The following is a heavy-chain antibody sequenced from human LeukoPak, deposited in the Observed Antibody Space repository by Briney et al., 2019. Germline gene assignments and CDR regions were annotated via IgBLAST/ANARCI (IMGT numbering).Heavy chain of an antibody. CDR2: IKQDGSEK. CDR3: ARERQNKDFWSGGDY. CDR1: GFTFSTYW. V-gene: IGHV3-7*01. J-gene: IGHJ4*02. D-gene: IGHD3-3*01. Sequence: EGSLRLSCAASGFTFSTYWMSWVRQAPGKGLEWVANIKQDGSEKYYVDSVKGRFTISRDNAKNSLYLQMNTLRPEDTAVYYCARERQNKDFWSGGDYWGQGTLVTVSS.